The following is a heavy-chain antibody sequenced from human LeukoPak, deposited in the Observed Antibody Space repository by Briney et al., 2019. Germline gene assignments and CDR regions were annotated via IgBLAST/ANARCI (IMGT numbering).Heavy chain of an antibody. CDR3: ARDPHYYGSGSRGFDY. D-gene: IGHD3-10*01. CDR2: ISAYNGNT. CDR1: GYTFTSYG. J-gene: IGHJ4*02. V-gene: IGHV1-18*01. Sequence: EASVKVSCKASGYTFTSYGISWVRQAPGQGLEWMGWISAYNGNTNYAQKLQGRVTMTTDTSTSTAYMELRSLRFDDTAVYYCARDPHYYGSGSRGFDYWGQGTLVTVSS.